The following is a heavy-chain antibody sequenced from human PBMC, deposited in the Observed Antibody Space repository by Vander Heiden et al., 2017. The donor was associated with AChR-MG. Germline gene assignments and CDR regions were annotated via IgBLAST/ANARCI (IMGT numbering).Heavy chain of an antibody. CDR1: GYTFTGHY. V-gene: IGHV1-2*02. CDR3: ARDGDPTTFAVAHNWFDP. J-gene: IGHJ5*02. Sequence: QVQLVQSGAEVKKPGASVKVSCRASGYTFTGHYMHWVRQAPGQGLEWMGWINPNSGDANYGQKFQGRVTMTRDTSMSTAYMEVRRLRSDDTAVYYCARDGDPTTFAVAHNWFDPWGQGTLVTVSS. D-gene: IGHD3-3*01. CDR2: INPNSGDA.